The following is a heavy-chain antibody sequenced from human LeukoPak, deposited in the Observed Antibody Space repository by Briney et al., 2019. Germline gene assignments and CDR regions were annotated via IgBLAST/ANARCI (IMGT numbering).Heavy chain of an antibody. V-gene: IGHV4-34*01. CDR1: GGSFSGYY. J-gene: IGHJ4*02. CDR2: INHSGST. CDR3: ARGPASVVAPSYYFDY. D-gene: IGHD2-15*01. Sequence: SETLSLTCAVYGGSFSGYYWSWIRQPPAKGLEWIGEINHSGSTNYNPSLTSRVTISVDTSKNQFSLKLSSVTAADTAVYYCARGPASVVAPSYYFDYWGQGTLVTVSS.